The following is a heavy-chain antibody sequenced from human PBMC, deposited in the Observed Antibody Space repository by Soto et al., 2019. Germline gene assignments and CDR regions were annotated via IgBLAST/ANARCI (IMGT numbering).Heavy chain of an antibody. V-gene: IGHV1-18*01. J-gene: IGHJ4*02. CDR2: ISAYNGLT. D-gene: IGHD3-3*01. CDR3: ARVERFLEWYLYDFDY. CDR1: GYPFEKYG. Sequence: GASVKVSCKTSGYPFEKYGISWVRQAPGEGLEWLGWISAYNGLTMYAQKVQGRITMTTDTPTNTAHLELRTLRSDDTAVYYCARVERFLEWYLYDFDYWGQGTSVTVSS.